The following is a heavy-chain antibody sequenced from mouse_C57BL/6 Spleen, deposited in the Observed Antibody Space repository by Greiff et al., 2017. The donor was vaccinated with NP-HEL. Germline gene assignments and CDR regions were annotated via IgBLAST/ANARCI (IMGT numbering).Heavy chain of an antibody. CDR1: GYTFTDYY. CDR3: ARKGYGIDY. Sequence: EVQLQQSGPELVKPGASVKISCKASGYTFTDYYMNWVKQSHGKSLEWIGDINPNNGGTSYNQKFKGKATLTVDKSSSTAYMELRSLTSEDSAVYYCARKGYGIDYWGQGTTLTVSS. J-gene: IGHJ2*01. D-gene: IGHD1-2*01. CDR2: INPNNGGT. V-gene: IGHV1-26*01.